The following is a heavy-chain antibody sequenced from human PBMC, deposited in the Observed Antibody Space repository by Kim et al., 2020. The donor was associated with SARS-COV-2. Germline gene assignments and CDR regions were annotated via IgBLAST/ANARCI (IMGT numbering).Heavy chain of an antibody. V-gene: IGHV4-59*01. D-gene: IGHD6-19*01. J-gene: IGHJ4*02. CDR3: AGGLSSGCFDY. CDR2: IYYSGST. CDR1: GGSISSYY. Sequence: SETLSLTCTVSGGSISSYYWSWIRQPPGKGLEWIGYIYYSGSTNYNPSLKSRVTISVDTSKNQFSLKLSSVTAADTAVYYCAGGLSSGCFDYWGQGTLVTVSS.